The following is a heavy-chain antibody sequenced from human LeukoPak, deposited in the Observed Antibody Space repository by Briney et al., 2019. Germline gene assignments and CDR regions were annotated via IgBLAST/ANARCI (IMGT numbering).Heavy chain of an antibody. J-gene: IGHJ4*02. CDR1: GGSISGAYY. CDR3: ARVGDSSSWYGFDY. V-gene: IGHV4-31*03. CDR2: IYYSGTT. D-gene: IGHD6-13*01. Sequence: PSQTLSLTCSVSGGSISGAYYWSWIRQHPGKGLEYFGYIYYSGTTYYNPSLQSRVTISVDTSKNQFSLKLNSVTAADTAVYYCARVGDSSSWYGFDYWGQGTLVTVSS.